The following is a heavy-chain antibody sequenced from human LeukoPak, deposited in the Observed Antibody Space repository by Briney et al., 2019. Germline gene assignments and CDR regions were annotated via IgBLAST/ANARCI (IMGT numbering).Heavy chain of an antibody. CDR2: IYHSGST. V-gene: IGHV4-38-2*02. CDR1: GYSISSGYY. J-gene: IGHJ3*02. Sequence: SETLSLTCTVSGYSISSGYYWGWIRQPPGKGLEWIGSIYHSGSTYYNPSLKSRVTISVDTSKNQFSLRLSSVTAADTAVYYCARHRWELLLYAYDIWGQGTMVTVSS. D-gene: IGHD1-26*01. CDR3: ARHRWELLLYAYDI.